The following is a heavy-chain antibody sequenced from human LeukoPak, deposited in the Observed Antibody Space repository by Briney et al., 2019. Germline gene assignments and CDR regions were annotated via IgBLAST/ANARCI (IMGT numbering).Heavy chain of an antibody. CDR3: ARARGYSYGYWSYYFDY. D-gene: IGHD5-18*01. CDR1: GDSISSHY. J-gene: IGHJ4*02. CDR2: IYCSGTT. V-gene: IGHV4-59*11. Sequence: SETLSLTCTVSGDSISSHYWSWIRQPPGKGLEWLGYIYCSGTTNYNPSLKSRVTISVDTSKNQFSLKLSSVTAADTAVYYCARARGYSYGYWSYYFDYWGQGTLVTVSS.